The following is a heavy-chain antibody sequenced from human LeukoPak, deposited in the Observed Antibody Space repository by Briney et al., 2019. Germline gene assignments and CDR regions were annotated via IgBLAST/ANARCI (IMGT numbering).Heavy chain of an antibody. CDR1: GFTFTNYW. D-gene: IGHD6-19*01. J-gene: IGHJ4*02. CDR3: AKGSSSGWSGDYFDH. Sequence: GGSLRLSCVASGFTFTNYWMNWVRQAPGKGLEWVASIKQDGSQKSYVDSVKGRFTISRDNAKNSLSLQMNSLRAEDTALYYCAKGSSSGWSGDYFDHWGQGTLVTVSS. CDR2: IKQDGSQK. V-gene: IGHV3-7*03.